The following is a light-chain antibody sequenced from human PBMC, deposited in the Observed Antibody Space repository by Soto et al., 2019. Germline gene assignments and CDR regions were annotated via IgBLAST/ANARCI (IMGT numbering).Light chain of an antibody. CDR1: QSVSSSY. Sequence: EIVLTQSPGTLSLSPGERATLSCRASQSVSSSYLAWYQQKPGQAPRLLIYGASCRATGIPDRFSGSGSGTDFTLTSSRLEPEHFAVYYCQQYGSSPLTFGGGTKVEIK. CDR3: QQYGSSPLT. V-gene: IGKV3-20*01. CDR2: GAS. J-gene: IGKJ4*01.